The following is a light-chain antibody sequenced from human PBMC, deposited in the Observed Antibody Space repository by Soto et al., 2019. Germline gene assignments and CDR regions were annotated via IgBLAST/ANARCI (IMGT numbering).Light chain of an antibody. V-gene: IGKV1-39*01. CDR3: QQSYSTPLT. CDR2: AAS. Sequence: DIQMTQSPSSLSASVGDRVTITCRASQSISTFLNWYQQKPGKAPNLLIYAASSLQRGVPSRFSGSGSGTDFTLTISSLQPEDFATYYCQQSYSTPLTFGPGTKVDIK. J-gene: IGKJ3*01. CDR1: QSISTF.